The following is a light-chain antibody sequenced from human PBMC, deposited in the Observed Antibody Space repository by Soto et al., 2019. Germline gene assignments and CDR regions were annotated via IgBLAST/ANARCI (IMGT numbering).Light chain of an antibody. CDR1: QSIGKY. CDR3: QQLNSYPT. V-gene: IGKV1-17*01. J-gene: IGKJ4*01. CDR2: AAS. Sequence: DIQMTQSPSSLSASVGDRVTITCRASQSIGKYLSWFQQTPGNAPKLLIYAASGLQSGVPSRFSGSGSGTEFTLTISSLQPEDFATYYCQQLNSYPTFGGGTKVDI.